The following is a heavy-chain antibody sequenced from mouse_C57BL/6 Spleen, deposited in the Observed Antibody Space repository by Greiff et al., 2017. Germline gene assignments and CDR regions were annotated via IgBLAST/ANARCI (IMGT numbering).Heavy chain of an antibody. J-gene: IGHJ2*01. D-gene: IGHD2-4*01. Sequence: EVQLQESGPGLVKPSQSLSLTCSVTGYSITSGYYWNWIRQFPGNQLEWMGYISYDGSNNYNPSLKNRISITRDTSKNQFFLKLNSVTTEDTATYYGARDYDYDVGHYFGCWGKGTTLTAAS. CDR3: ARDYDYDVGHYFGC. CDR2: ISYDGSN. V-gene: IGHV3-6*01. CDR1: GYSITSGYY.